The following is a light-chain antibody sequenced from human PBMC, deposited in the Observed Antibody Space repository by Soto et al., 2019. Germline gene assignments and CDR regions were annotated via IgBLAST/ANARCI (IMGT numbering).Light chain of an antibody. J-gene: IGKJ1*01. CDR2: AAS. CDR1: QSIGSY. CDR3: QQSYIIPRA. Sequence: DIQMTQSPSSLSASVGDRVTITCRASQSIGSYVNWYQQKPGKAPKLLIYAASSLQSGVPSRFSGSGYGTDFTLTISSLQPEDFATYYCQQSYIIPRAFGPGTTVEI. V-gene: IGKV1-39*01.